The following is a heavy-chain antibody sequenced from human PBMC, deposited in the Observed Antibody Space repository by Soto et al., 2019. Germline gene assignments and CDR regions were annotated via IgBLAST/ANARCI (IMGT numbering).Heavy chain of an antibody. CDR2: IWYDGSNK. J-gene: IGHJ4*02. CDR1: GFTFSSYG. V-gene: IGHV3-33*01. D-gene: IGHD6-13*01. Sequence: SLRLSCAASGFTFSSYGMHWVLQAPGKGLEWVAVIWYDGSNKYYADSVKGRFTISRDNSKNTLYLQMNSLGAEDTAVYYCARDQVAADRHIDYWGQGTLVTVSS. CDR3: ARDQVAADRHIDY.